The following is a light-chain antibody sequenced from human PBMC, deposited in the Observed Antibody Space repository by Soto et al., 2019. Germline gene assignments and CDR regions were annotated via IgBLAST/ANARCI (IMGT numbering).Light chain of an antibody. V-gene: IGLV1-36*01. Sequence: QSVLTQPPSVSGAPRQRVTISCSGSSSNIGNKPVNWYQQLPGKAPKLLIYYDDLLPSGVSDRFSGSKSGTSASPAISGLQSAEEADYYCATWDASRNTEVFGGGTKLTVL. CDR2: YDD. J-gene: IGLJ2*01. CDR1: SSNIGNKP. CDR3: ATWDASRNTEV.